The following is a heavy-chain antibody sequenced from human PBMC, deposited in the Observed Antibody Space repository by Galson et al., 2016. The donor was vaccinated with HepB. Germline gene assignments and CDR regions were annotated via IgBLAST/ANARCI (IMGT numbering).Heavy chain of an antibody. V-gene: IGHV3-23*01. Sequence: SLRLSCAASGFTFSNYAMNWVRQAPGKGLEWVSAISGRGGSAFYAESVKGRFTISRDNSRNTLYLQMNSLRAEDTAVYYWAKGDQDIVMVVVALDPWGQGTLVTVSS. CDR3: AKGDQDIVMVVVALDP. D-gene: IGHD2-15*01. J-gene: IGHJ5*02. CDR1: GFTFSNYA. CDR2: ISGRGGSA.